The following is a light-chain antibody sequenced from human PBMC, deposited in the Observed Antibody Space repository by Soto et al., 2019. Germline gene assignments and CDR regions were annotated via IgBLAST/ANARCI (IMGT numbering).Light chain of an antibody. CDR2: DVS. CDR1: TTDVGGYNY. CDR3: CSYAGSHLYV. J-gene: IGLJ1*01. Sequence: QPVLTQPRSVSGSPGQSVTISCTGTTTDVGGYNYVSWYQQHPGKTPNLMIYDVSKRPSGVPDRFSGSKSGNTASLTISGLQADDEADYYCCSYAGSHLYVFGTGTKLTVL. V-gene: IGLV2-11*01.